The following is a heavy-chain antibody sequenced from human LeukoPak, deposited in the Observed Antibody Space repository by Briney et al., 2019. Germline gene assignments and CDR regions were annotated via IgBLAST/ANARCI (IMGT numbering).Heavy chain of an antibody. CDR1: GYTFTSYG. CDR2: ISAYNGNT. CDR3: ARETTTGTWVQREYYFDY. D-gene: IGHD1-1*01. Sequence: ASVKVSCKASGYTFTSYGISWVRQAPGQGLEWMGWISAYNGNTNYAQKLQGRVTMTTDTSTSTAYMELRSLRSDDTAVYYCARETTTGTWVQREYYFDYWGQGTLVTVSS. V-gene: IGHV1-18*01. J-gene: IGHJ4*02.